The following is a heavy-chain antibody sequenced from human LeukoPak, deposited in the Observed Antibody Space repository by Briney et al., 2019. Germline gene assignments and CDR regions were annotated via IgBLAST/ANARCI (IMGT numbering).Heavy chain of an antibody. D-gene: IGHD6-19*01. CDR3: TRVGYSSGWSWRGESAIFDY. J-gene: IGHJ4*02. Sequence: GGSLRLSCTASGFTFGDYAMSWVRQAPGKGLEWVGFIRSKAYGGTTEYAASVKGRFTISRDDSKSIAYLQMNSLKTEDTAVYYCTRVGYSSGWSWRGESAIFDYWGQGTLVTVSS. CDR2: IRSKAYGGTT. V-gene: IGHV3-49*04. CDR1: GFTFGDYA.